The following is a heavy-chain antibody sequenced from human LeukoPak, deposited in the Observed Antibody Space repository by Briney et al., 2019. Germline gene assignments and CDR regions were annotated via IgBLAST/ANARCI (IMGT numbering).Heavy chain of an antibody. J-gene: IGHJ4*02. V-gene: IGHV3-7*01. CDR1: GFTFSDYW. Sequence: GGSLRLPCAASGFTFSDYWMNWVRQAPGKGLEWVANIDQDGSSEYYVGSVQGRFTISGDNAKNSLYLQMNSLRAEDTAVYYCARGDWAPFDYWGQGSLLTVSS. CDR2: IDQDGSSE. CDR3: ARGDWAPFDY. D-gene: IGHD2-21*02.